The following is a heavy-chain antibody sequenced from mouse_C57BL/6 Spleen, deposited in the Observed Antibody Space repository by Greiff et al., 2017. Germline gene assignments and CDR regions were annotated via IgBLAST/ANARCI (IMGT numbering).Heavy chain of an antibody. Sequence: EVQLVESGGGFVQPGGSLSLSCAASGFTFTDYYMSWVRQPPGKALEWLGFIRNKANGFTTEYQSYGKGRFTITRDNSQSIHYLQMNALRAEDSATYYCASSIYYDYDGDWCFDVWGTGTTVTGSS. CDR1: GFTFTDYY. J-gene: IGHJ1*03. V-gene: IGHV7-3*01. D-gene: IGHD2-4*01. CDR2: IRNKANGFTT. CDR3: ASSIYYDYDGDWCFDV.